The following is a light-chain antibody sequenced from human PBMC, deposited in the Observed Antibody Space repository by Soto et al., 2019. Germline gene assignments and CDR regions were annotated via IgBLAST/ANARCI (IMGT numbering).Light chain of an antibody. CDR3: SSYTSSSTLVV. CDR2: EVN. V-gene: IGLV2-14*01. J-gene: IGLJ2*01. CDR1: SSDVGGYNY. Sequence: QSALTQPASVSRSPGQSITISCTGTSSDVGGYNYVSWYQQHPGKAPKLINYEVNNRPSGVSNRFSGSKSGNTASLTISGLQAEDEADYYCSSYTSSSTLVVFGGGTKLTV.